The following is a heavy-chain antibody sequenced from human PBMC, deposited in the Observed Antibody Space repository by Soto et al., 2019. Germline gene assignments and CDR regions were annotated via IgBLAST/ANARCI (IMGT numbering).Heavy chain of an antibody. V-gene: IGHV3-15*01. CDR1: GFPFNNAW. CDR3: ATDAPNSKWDTGHFDH. D-gene: IGHD1-26*01. Sequence: RLSCAGSGFPFNNAWMTWVRQAPGQGLEWIGRITSRTYGATTDYAAPVKGRFSISRDDSKNMVFLQMNSLKTEDTAVYYCATDAPNSKWDTGHFDHWGQGTLVTVSS. CDR2: ITSRTYGATT. J-gene: IGHJ4*02.